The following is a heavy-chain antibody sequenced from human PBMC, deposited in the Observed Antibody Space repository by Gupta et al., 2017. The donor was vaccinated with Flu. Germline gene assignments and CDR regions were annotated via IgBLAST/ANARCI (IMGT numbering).Heavy chain of an antibody. J-gene: IGHJ6*03. CDR2: IRSKAYGGTT. V-gene: IGHV3-49*02. D-gene: IGHD6-13*01. Sequence: KGLELVGFIRSKAYGGTTEYAASVKGRFTISRDDSKSFAYLQMNSLKTEDTAVYYCTRDSGIAALYYYYMDVWGKGTTVTVSS. CDR3: TRDSGIAALYYYYMDV.